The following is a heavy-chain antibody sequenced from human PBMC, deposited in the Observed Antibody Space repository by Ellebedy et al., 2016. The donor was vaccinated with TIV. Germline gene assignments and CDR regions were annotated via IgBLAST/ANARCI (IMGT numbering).Heavy chain of an antibody. D-gene: IGHD6-19*01. J-gene: IGHJ5*02. CDR1: GYTFTSYG. CDR3: AAAPGGIAVAGRGNWFDP. CDR2: ISAYNGNT. V-gene: IGHV1-18*01. Sequence: ASVKVSXKASGYTFTSYGISWVRQAPGQGLEWMGWISAYNGNTNYAQKFQERVTITRDMSTSTAYMELSSLRSEDTAVYYCAAAPGGIAVAGRGNWFDPWGQGTLVTVSS.